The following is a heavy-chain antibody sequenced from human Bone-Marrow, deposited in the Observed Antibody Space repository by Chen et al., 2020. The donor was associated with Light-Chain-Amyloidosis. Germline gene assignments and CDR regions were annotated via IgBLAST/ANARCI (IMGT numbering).Heavy chain of an antibody. CDR2: IYSSGSS. D-gene: IGHD3-16*02. J-gene: IGHJ1*01. CDR1: GDSITSSTDY. V-gene: IGHV4-39*07. Sequence: QVQLQLSGQGLVKPSETLSLKCSVSGDSITSSTDYWGWIRQPPGKGLEYIAGIYSSGSSYYKPSLKSRVTISVDTSKNQFSLRLTPATAADTAVYYCVRSRYSTGPFEVWGQGSLVTVSS. CDR3: VRSRYSTGPFEV.